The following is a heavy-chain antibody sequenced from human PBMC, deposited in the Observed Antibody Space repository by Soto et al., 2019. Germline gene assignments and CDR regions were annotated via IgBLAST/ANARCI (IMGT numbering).Heavy chain of an antibody. J-gene: IGHJ4*02. CDR2: IYYSGST. D-gene: IGHD2-15*01. CDR3: ARHLGVVVAGAIDY. Sequence: SETLSLTCTVSGGSISSYYWSWIRQPPGKGLEWIGYIYYSGSTNYNPSLKSRVTISVDTSKNQFSLKLSSVTAADTAVYYYARHLGVVVAGAIDYWGQGTLVTVSS. V-gene: IGHV4-59*08. CDR1: GGSISSYY.